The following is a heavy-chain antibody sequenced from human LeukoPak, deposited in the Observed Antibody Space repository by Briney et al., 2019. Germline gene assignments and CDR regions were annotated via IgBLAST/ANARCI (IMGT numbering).Heavy chain of an antibody. Sequence: GGSLRLSCAASGFTFSSYGMHWVRQALGKGPQWVAFIRYDGNNKYYADSVKGRFTISRDNSKSTLYLQMNSLRAEDTAVYYCAKAPIQYSSLAFFDYWGQGTLVTVSS. D-gene: IGHD6-6*01. CDR2: IRYDGNNK. CDR3: AKAPIQYSSLAFFDY. CDR1: GFTFSSYG. V-gene: IGHV3-30*02. J-gene: IGHJ4*02.